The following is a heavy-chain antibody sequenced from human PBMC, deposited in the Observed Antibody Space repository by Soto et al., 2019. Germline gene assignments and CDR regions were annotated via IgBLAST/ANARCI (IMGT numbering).Heavy chain of an antibody. J-gene: IGHJ4*02. D-gene: IGHD1-7*01. Sequence: PLETLSLTCTVSGGSISSYHWSWIRQSAGKGLEWIGRIYTSGNTHYNPSLKSRVTVSIDTSKNQFFLTVNSVTAADSAVYYCARESGDNWDYEAYWGQGTPVTVPS. CDR1: GGSISSYH. CDR2: IYTSGNT. CDR3: ARESGDNWDYEAY. V-gene: IGHV4-4*07.